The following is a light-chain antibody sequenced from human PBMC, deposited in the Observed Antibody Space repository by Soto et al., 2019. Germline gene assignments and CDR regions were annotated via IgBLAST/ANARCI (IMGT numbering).Light chain of an antibody. J-gene: IGKJ2*01. V-gene: IGKV3-15*01. CDR1: QSVSSN. Sequence: EIVMTQSAGTLSVSPGESATLSCRASQSVSSNLAWYQQKPGQAARLLIYDTSTGATGVPARFSGSGSGTEFTLTISSLQSEDFAVYYCQQYNNWPLTCGQGTKLEIK. CDR3: QQYNNWPLT. CDR2: DTS.